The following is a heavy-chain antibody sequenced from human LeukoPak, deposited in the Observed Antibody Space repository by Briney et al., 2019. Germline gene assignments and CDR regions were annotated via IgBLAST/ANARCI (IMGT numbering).Heavy chain of an antibody. J-gene: IGHJ6*03. D-gene: IGHD2/OR15-2a*01. CDR2: IYHSGST. CDR3: ARGRGYLSLSRYYYYYMDV. CDR1: GGSISSSNW. V-gene: IGHV4-4*02. Sequence: SETLSLTCAVSGGSISSSNWWSWVRQPPGEGLEWIGEIYHSGSTNYNPSLKSRVTISVDKSKNQFSLKLSSVTAADTAVYYCARGRGYLSLSRYYYYYMDVWGKGTTVTVSS.